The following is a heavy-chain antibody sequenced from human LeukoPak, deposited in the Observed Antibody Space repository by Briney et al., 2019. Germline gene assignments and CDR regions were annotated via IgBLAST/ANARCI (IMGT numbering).Heavy chain of an antibody. V-gene: IGHV3-23*01. J-gene: IGHJ4*02. Sequence: GGSLRLSCAASGFTFSSYAMSWVRQAPGKGLEWVSAISGSGGSTYYADSVKGRFTISRDNSKNTLYLQMNSLRAEDTAVYYCAKNVPGGSSGRYYFDYWGQGTLVTVSS. CDR3: AKNVPGGSSGRYYFDY. CDR1: GFTFSSYA. CDR2: ISGSGGST. D-gene: IGHD6-19*01.